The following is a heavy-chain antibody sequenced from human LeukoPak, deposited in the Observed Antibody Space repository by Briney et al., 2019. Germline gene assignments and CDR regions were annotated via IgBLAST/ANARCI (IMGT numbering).Heavy chain of an antibody. CDR2: ISGSGGST. CDR1: GGTFSSYA. D-gene: IGHD6-19*01. V-gene: IGHV3-23*01. J-gene: IGHJ4*02. CDR3: AKDNRVAVAGTFDY. Sequence: SCKASGGTFSSYAMSWVRQAPGKGLEWVSAISGSGGSTYYADSVKGRFTISRDNSKNTLYLQMNSLRAEDTAVYYCAKDNRVAVAGTFDYWGQGTLVTVSS.